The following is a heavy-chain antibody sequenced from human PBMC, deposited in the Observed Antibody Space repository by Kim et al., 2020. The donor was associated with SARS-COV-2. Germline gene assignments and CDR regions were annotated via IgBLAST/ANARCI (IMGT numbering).Heavy chain of an antibody. J-gene: IGHJ3*02. D-gene: IGHD5-18*01. CDR3: ERVGIQLWLPGDAFDI. CDR2: IYYSGST. V-gene: IGHV4-59*13. CDR1: GGSISSYY. Sequence: SETLSLTCTVSGGSISSYYWSWIRQPPGKGLEWIGYIYYSGSTNNNHSLKSRVTISVDTSKNQFSLKLSSVTAADTAVYYCERVGIQLWLPGDAFDIWGQATMVTVSS.